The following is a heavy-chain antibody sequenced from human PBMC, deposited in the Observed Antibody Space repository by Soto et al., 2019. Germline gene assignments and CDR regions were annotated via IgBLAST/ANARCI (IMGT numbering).Heavy chain of an antibody. Sequence: QVQLVQSGAEVKKPGASVKVSCKASGYTFTSYGISWVRQAPGQGLEWMGWISAYNGNTNYAQKLEGRVTMTTDTSASTAYMELRSLRSDDTAVYYCARALSGGGWYRDYYYGMDVWGQGTTVTVSS. V-gene: IGHV1-18*01. J-gene: IGHJ6*02. CDR3: ARALSGGGWYRDYYYGMDV. D-gene: IGHD6-19*01. CDR2: ISAYNGNT. CDR1: GYTFTSYG.